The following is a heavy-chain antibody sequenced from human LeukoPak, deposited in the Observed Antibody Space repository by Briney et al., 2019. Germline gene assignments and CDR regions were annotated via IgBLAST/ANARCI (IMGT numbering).Heavy chain of an antibody. Sequence: SETLSLTCTVSGGSICLYYWSWIRQLPERGLQYIGFISYSGTTNYNPSLKSRLTISVDTSKNQFSLKLSSVTAADTAVYYCARGGPLGYCSGDRCAPYFDHWGQGALVAVSS. CDR1: GGSICLYY. V-gene: IGHV4-59*01. J-gene: IGHJ4*02. D-gene: IGHD2-15*01. CDR3: ARGGPLGYCSGDRCAPYFDH. CDR2: ISYSGTT.